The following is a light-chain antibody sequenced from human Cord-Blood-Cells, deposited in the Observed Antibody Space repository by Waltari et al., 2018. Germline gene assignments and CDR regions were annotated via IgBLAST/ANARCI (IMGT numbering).Light chain of an antibody. V-gene: IGLV2-11*01. CDR3: CSYAGSWV. J-gene: IGLJ3*02. CDR2: DVS. Sequence: QSALTQPRPVPGSPGQSVPIPRTRPSSYVGGYNYVSWYQQHPGKAPKLMIYDVSKRPSGVPDRFSGSKSGNTASLTISGPQAEDEADYYCCSYAGSWVFGGGTKLTVL. CDR1: SSYVGGYNY.